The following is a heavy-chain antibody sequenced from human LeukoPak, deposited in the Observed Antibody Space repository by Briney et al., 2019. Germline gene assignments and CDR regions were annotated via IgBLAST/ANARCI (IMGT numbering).Heavy chain of an antibody. Sequence: SETLSLTCTVSGGSISSGGYYWSWIRQPPGKGLEWIGYIYHSGSTYYNPSLKSRVTISVDRSKNQFSLKLSSVTAADTAVYYCARGGDSSGYEYYFDYWGQGTLVTVSS. J-gene: IGHJ4*02. CDR1: GGSISSGGYY. D-gene: IGHD3-22*01. CDR3: ARGGDSSGYEYYFDY. V-gene: IGHV4-30-2*01. CDR2: IYHSGST.